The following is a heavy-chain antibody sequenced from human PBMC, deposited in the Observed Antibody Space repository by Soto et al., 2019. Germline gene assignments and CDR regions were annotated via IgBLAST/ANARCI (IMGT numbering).Heavy chain of an antibody. D-gene: IGHD2-2*01. Sequence: SETLSLTCTVSGGSISSYYWSWIRQPPWKGLEWIGYIYYSGSTNYNPSLKSRVTISVDTSKNQFSLKLSSVTAADTAVYYCARGERDIVVVPAALYYYYMDVWGKGTTVTVSS. CDR2: IYYSGST. CDR1: GGSISSYY. J-gene: IGHJ6*03. V-gene: IGHV4-59*01. CDR3: ARGERDIVVVPAALYYYYMDV.